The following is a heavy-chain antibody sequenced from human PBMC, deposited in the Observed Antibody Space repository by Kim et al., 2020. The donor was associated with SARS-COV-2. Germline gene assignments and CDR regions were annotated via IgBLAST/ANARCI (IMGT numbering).Heavy chain of an antibody. CDR1: GYTFTSYY. V-gene: IGHV1-46*01. Sequence: ASVKVSCKASGYTFTSYYMHWVRQAPGQGLEWMGIINPSGGSTSYAQKFQGRVTMTRDTSTSTVYMELSSLRSEDTAVYYCARNSQYYDILTGYYMVWAHGYGMDVWGQGTTVTVSS. D-gene: IGHD3-9*01. CDR3: ARNSQYYDILTGYYMVWAHGYGMDV. CDR2: INPSGGST. J-gene: IGHJ6*02.